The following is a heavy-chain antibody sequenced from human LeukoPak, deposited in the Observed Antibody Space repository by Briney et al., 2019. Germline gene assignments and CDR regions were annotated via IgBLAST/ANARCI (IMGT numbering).Heavy chain of an antibody. J-gene: IGHJ6*02. CDR3: ARPTEYGMDV. V-gene: IGHV3-7*03. CDR1: GFTFSNYW. Sequence: GGSLRLSCAASGFTFSNYWMSWVRQAPGKGLEWVANIKQDGSEKYYVDSVKGRFTISRDNAKNSLYLQMNSLRAEDTAVYYCARPTEYGMDVWGQGTTVTVS. CDR2: IKQDGSEK. D-gene: IGHD6-6*01.